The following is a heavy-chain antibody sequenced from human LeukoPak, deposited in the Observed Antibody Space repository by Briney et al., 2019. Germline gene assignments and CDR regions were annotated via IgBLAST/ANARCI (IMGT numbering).Heavy chain of an antibody. V-gene: IGHV3-48*03. CDR2: ISSGSGSSM. Sequence: PGGCLRLSCAASGFTFSNYQMNWVRQAPGKGLEWVSYISSGSGSSMHYADSVKGRFTISRDNSKNSLYLQMNSLRAEDTALYYCAREDDNGDLIDCWGQGTLVTVSS. CDR1: GFTFSNYQ. CDR3: AREDDNGDLIDC. J-gene: IGHJ4*02. D-gene: IGHD4-17*01.